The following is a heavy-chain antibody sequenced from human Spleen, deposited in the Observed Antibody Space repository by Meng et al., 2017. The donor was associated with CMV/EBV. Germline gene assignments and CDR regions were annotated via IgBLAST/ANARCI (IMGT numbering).Heavy chain of an antibody. J-gene: IGHJ4*02. V-gene: IGHV1-8*01. CDR2: MNPNSGNT. Sequence: SVKVSCEGSGYIFIRNDIRWERQATGQGLEWMGWMNPNSGNTGYAQKFQGRVTMTRNTSISTAYMELSSLRSEDTAVYYCARTDDYWGQGTLVTVSS. CDR1: GYIFIRND. CDR3: ARTDDY.